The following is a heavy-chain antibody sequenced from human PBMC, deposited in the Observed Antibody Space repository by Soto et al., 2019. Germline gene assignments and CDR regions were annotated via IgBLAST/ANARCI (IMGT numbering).Heavy chain of an antibody. Sequence: PSETLSLTCTVSGGSISSYYWSWIRQPPGKGLEWIGYIYYSGSTNYNPSLKSRVTISVDTSKNQFSLKLSSVTAAVTAVYYCARTGTTSLKFDYWGQGTLVTVSS. D-gene: IGHD1-1*01. CDR2: IYYSGST. CDR1: GGSISSYY. V-gene: IGHV4-59*01. CDR3: ARTGTTSLKFDY. J-gene: IGHJ4*02.